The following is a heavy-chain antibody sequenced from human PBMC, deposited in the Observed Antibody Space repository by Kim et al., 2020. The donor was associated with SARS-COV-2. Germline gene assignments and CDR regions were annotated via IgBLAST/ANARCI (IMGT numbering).Heavy chain of an antibody. Sequence: GGSLRLSCVASGFTFRNYGMTWVRQAPGKGLEWISGISGSGDKTTYADSVKGRFTVSRDNSKNTLYLQMSSLRAEDTAMYYCANPRQPDYWGQGTLVTV. J-gene: IGHJ4*02. V-gene: IGHV3-23*01. CDR1: GFTFRNYG. CDR2: ISGSGDKT. D-gene: IGHD6-13*01. CDR3: ANPRQPDY.